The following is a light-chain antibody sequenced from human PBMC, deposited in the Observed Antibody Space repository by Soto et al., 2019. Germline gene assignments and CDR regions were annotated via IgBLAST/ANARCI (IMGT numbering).Light chain of an antibody. Sequence: DIQMTQSPSSVSASVGDRVTITYRSSQGISTWLAWYQQKPGTAPKLSIYAASNLQTGFPSRFSGSGSGPHFILTISSLQPADSASYYCQQTDSFPLTFGVGTKVEIE. CDR1: QGISTW. CDR3: QQTDSFPLT. J-gene: IGKJ4*01. V-gene: IGKV1-12*01. CDR2: AAS.